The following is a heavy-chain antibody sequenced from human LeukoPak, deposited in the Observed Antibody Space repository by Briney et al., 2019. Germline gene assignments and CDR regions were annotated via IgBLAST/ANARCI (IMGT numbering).Heavy chain of an antibody. V-gene: IGHV4-39*01. Sequence: SETLSLTCAVSGGSISSTTSYWGWIRQPPGKGLEWIGRIYYSGSTFYNPSLKSRVTISVDTFKNQLSLRLSSVTAADTAVYYCTRHGSTDYFDYWGQGTLVTVSS. J-gene: IGHJ4*02. CDR3: TRHGSTDYFDY. CDR1: GGSISSTTSY. D-gene: IGHD2-2*03. CDR2: IYYSGST.